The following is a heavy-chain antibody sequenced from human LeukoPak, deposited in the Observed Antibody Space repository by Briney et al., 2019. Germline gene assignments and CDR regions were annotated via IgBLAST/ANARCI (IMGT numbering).Heavy chain of an antibody. D-gene: IGHD3-22*01. V-gene: IGHV4-39*01. CDR1: GGSIISGSYY. CDR2: IYYSGST. CDR3: ARLDYDDSYYFDY. Sequence: SQTLSLTCTVSGGSIISGSYYWGWIRQPPGKGLEWIGSIYYSGSTYYNPSLKSRVTISVDTSKNQFSLKLSSVTAADTAVYYCARLDYDDSYYFDYWGQGTLVTVSS. J-gene: IGHJ4*02.